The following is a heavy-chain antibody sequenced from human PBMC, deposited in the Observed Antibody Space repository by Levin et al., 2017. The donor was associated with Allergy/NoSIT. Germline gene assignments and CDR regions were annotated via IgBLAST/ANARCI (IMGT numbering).Heavy chain of an antibody. Sequence: GESLKISCKASGYTFTGYYMHWVRQAPGQGLEWMGWINPNSGGTNYAQKFQGRVTMTRDTSISTAYMELSRLRSDDTAVYYCARDVPAGLRFLEWTRHYYYYGMDVWGQGTTVTVSS. CDR1: GYTFTGYY. J-gene: IGHJ6*02. CDR2: INPNSGGT. CDR3: ARDVPAGLRFLEWTRHYYYYGMDV. D-gene: IGHD3-3*01. V-gene: IGHV1-2*02.